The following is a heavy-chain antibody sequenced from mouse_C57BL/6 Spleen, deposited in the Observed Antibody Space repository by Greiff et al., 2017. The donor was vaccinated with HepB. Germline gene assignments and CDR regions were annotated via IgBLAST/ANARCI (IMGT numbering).Heavy chain of an antibody. V-gene: IGHV5-6*01. J-gene: IGHJ4*01. Sequence: EVKLVESGGDLVKPGGSRKLSCQASGFTFSSYAMPWVGRTPDKRLEWVATISSGGSYTYYPDSVKGRFTISGDNAKNPRYLQMSSLKSEDTAMYYCAGPLGGAMDYWGQGTSVTVSS. CDR1: GFTFSSYA. CDR2: ISSGGSYT. D-gene: IGHD3-1*01. CDR3: AGPLGGAMDY.